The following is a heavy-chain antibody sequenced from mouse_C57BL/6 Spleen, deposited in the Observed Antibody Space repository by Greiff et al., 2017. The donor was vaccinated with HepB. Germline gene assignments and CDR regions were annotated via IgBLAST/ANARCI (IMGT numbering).Heavy chain of an antibody. D-gene: IGHD2-1*01. CDR2: INPSNGGT. Sequence: QVQLQQPGTELVKPGASVKLSCKASGYTFTSYWMHWVKQRPGQGLEWIGNINPSNGGTNYNEKFKSKATLTVDKSSRTAYMQLSSLTSEDSSVYYCARWEGVSTLDYWGQGTTLTVSS. CDR1: GYTFTSYW. V-gene: IGHV1-53*01. CDR3: ARWEGVSTLDY. J-gene: IGHJ2*01.